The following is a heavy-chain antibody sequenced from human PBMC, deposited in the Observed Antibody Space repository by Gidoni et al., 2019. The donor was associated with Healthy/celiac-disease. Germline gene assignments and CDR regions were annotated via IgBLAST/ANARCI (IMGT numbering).Heavy chain of an antibody. CDR3: TTDLASGVRGVIITHKYYPIGY. CDR1: GFTFSNAW. CDR2: IKSKTDGGTT. D-gene: IGHD3-10*01. J-gene: IGHJ4*02. Sequence: EVQLVESGGGLVKPGGSLRLSCAASGFTFSNAWMSWVRQAPGKGLEWVGRIKSKTDGGTTDYAAPVKGRFTISRDDSKNTLYLQMNSLKTEDTAVYYCTTDLASGVRGVIITHKYYPIGYWGQGTLVTVSS. V-gene: IGHV3-15*01.